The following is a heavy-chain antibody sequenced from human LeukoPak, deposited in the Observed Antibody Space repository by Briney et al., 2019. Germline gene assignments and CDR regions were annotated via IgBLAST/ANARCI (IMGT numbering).Heavy chain of an antibody. Sequence: GGSLRLSCAASGFTFSSYWMSWVRQAPGKGLEWVANIKQDGSEKYYVDSVKGRFTISRDNAKNSLYLQMNSLRAEDTAVYYCARRLRYYYYYMDVWGKGTTVTVSS. CDR3: ARRLRYYYYYMDV. CDR1: GFTFSSYW. J-gene: IGHJ6*03. V-gene: IGHV3-7*03. CDR2: IKQDGSEK.